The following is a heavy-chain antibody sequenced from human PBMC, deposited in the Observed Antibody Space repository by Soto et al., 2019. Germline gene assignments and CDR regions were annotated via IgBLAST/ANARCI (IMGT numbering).Heavy chain of an antibody. CDR1: GYTFTSYG. CDR3: AREHDSSGYTGFDY. Sequence: ASVKVSCKASGYTFTSYGISWVRQAPGQGLEWMGWISAYNGNTNYAQKLQGRVTMTTDTSTSTAYMELKSLRSDDTAVYYCAREHDSSGYTGFDYWGQGTLVTVSS. J-gene: IGHJ4*02. D-gene: IGHD3-22*01. CDR2: ISAYNGNT. V-gene: IGHV1-18*01.